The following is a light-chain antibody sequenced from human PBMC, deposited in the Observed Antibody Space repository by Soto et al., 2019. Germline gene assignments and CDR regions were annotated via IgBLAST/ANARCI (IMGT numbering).Light chain of an antibody. J-gene: IGKJ5*01. V-gene: IGKV3-11*01. CDR3: PQSYSTPIT. CDR1: QSLSVY. CDR2: DAS. Sequence: EIVLAQSPATLSLSPGERATLSCRASQSLSVYLAWYQQKPGRAPRLLIYDASNRATGIPSRFSGSGSGTDFTLTINSLQPEDFATYSCPQSYSTPITFGQGTRLEIK.